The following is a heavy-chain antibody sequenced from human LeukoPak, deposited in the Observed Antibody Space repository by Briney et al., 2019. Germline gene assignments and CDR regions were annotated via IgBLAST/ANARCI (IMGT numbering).Heavy chain of an antibody. J-gene: IGHJ5*01. CDR1: GFTFSTYA. D-gene: IGHD5-12*01. CDR3: TKRGREYSGHDS. Sequence: GGSLRLSCAASGFTFSTYAMSGVRQAPGKGLEWVSVISGSGGNTYYADSVKGRFTISRDNSKNTLYLQMNSLRAEDTAVYYCTKRGREYSGHDSWGQGILVTVSS. CDR2: ISGSGGNT. V-gene: IGHV3-23*01.